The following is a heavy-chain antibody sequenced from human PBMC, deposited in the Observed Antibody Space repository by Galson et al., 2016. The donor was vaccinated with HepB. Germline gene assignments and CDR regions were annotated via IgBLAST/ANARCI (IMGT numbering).Heavy chain of an antibody. V-gene: IGHV1-3*01. D-gene: IGHD6-13*01. Sequence: SVKVSCKASGYTFSIYGMHWVRQAPGQSLEWMGWIHGGNGNTKYSQRFQDRVTITKDTSANTAYMEVSSLRSEDTAVYFCARDRYGRAAAGTMDSWGQGTLVTVSS. CDR1: GYTFSIYG. CDR2: IHGGNGNT. J-gene: IGHJ4*02. CDR3: ARDRYGRAAAGTMDS.